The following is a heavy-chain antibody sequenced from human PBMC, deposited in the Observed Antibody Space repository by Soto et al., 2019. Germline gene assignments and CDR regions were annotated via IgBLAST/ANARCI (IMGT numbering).Heavy chain of an antibody. CDR3: ATTRGRGFLDN. D-gene: IGHD3-16*01. CDR1: GVSITDYY. V-gene: IGHV4-4*07. CDR2: VYTSGHT. Sequence: QVQLQQSGPGLVKPSETLSLTCTVSGVSITDYYYPWIRQAAGKGLEWIGRVYTSGHTNFNPSLRSRVTMSVDRSKTQISLNLTSVTDADAAVYYCATTRGRGFLDNCDQGTLVTVSS. J-gene: IGHJ4*02.